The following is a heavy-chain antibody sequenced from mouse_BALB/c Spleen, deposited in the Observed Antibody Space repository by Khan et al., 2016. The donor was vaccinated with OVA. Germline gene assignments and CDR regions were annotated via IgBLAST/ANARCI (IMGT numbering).Heavy chain of an antibody. CDR1: GYTFTNYW. Sequence: QVQLKESGAELVKPGASVKLSCKTSGYTFTNYWIQWVKQRPGQGLGWIGQIFPGTGTTYYNENFKARATLTIDTSSSTADMQLSNLTSEDSAVDYCARGYFGNYEFAYWGQGTLVTVAA. CDR3: ARGYFGNYEFAY. J-gene: IGHJ3*01. V-gene: IGHV1S132*01. CDR2: IFPGTGTT. D-gene: IGHD2-1*01.